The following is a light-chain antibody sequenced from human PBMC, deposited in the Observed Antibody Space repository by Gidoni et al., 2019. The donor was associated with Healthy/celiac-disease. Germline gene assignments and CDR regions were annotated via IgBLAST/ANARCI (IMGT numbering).Light chain of an antibody. V-gene: IGKV1-39*01. Sequence: DIQMTQSPSSMSASGGDRVTITCRASQSISSYLNWYQQKPGNAPKLLIYAASSLLSGVPSRFSGSGSGTDFTLTISSLQPEDFATYYCQQSYSTPVVFGQGTKLGIK. CDR2: AAS. J-gene: IGKJ2*01. CDR3: QQSYSTPVV. CDR1: QSISSY.